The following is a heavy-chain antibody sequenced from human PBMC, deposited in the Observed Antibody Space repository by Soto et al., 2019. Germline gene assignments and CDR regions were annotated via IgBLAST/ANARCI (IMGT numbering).Heavy chain of an antibody. D-gene: IGHD3-16*02. CDR1: GYTFSDFY. CDR3: ARNMITFAAVIDDN. CDR2: ILLSNGDT. J-gene: IGHJ4*02. Sequence: QVKLVQSGAEVKKPGASVRVSCEASGYTFSDFYIHWVRQAPGQGLEWMGSILLSNGDTNYAQRFQGRDSMTRDTSISTAYMELSGLRSDVTTIFICARNMITFAAVIDDNWGQGALVTVSS. V-gene: IGHV1-2*02.